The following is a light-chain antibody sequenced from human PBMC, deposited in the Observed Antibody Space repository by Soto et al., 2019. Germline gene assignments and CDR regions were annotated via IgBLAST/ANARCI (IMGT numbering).Light chain of an antibody. CDR1: QGISNY. V-gene: IGKV1-27*01. Sequence: DIQMTQSPCSLSASVGDRVTITCRASQGISNYLAWYQEKPGKVPKLLIYAASTLQSGVPSRFSGSGSGAEFTLTISSLQPDDSATFYCLHYNSYSKTFGQRTKADI. J-gene: IGKJ1*01. CDR2: AAS. CDR3: LHYNSYSKT.